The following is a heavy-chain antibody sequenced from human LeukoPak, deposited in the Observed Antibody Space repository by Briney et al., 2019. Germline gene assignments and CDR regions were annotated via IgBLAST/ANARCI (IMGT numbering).Heavy chain of an antibody. Sequence: GGSLRLSCAASGFTFSSYAMSWVRQAPGKGLEWVSAISGSGGSTYYADSVKGRFTISRDNSKNTLYLQMSSLRAEDTAVYFCARMSVTMIVVVSYFDYWGQGTLVTVSS. V-gene: IGHV3-23*01. CDR2: ISGSGGST. CDR1: GFTFSSYA. D-gene: IGHD3-22*01. CDR3: ARMSVTMIVVVSYFDY. J-gene: IGHJ4*02.